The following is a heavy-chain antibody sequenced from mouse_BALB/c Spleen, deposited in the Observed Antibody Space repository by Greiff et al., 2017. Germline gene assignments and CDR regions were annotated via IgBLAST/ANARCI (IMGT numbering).Heavy chain of an antibody. CDR2: ILPGSGST. Sequence: QVQLQQSGAELMKPGASVKISCKATGYTFSSYWIEWVKQRPGHGLEWIGEILPGSGSTNYNEKFKGKATFTADTSSNTAYMQLSSLTSEDSAVYYCARKLRLPLAYWGQGTLVTVSA. V-gene: IGHV1-9*01. CDR3: ARKLRLPLAY. D-gene: IGHD1-2*01. CDR1: GYTFSSYW. J-gene: IGHJ3*01.